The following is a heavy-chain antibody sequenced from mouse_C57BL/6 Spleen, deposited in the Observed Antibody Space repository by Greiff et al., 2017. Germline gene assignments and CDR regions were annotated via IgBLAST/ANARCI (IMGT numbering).Heavy chain of an antibody. CDR1: GYTFTSYW. D-gene: IGHD2-2*01. Sequence: VQLQQSGAELAKPGASVKLSCKASGYTFTSYWMHWVKQRPGQGLEWIGYINPSSGYTKYNQKFKDKATLTADKSSSTAYMQLSSLTYEDSAVYYCARLGRIYYGYDGGVYFDYWGQGTTLTVAS. CDR3: ARLGRIYYGYDGGVYFDY. CDR2: INPSSGYT. J-gene: IGHJ2*01. V-gene: IGHV1-7*01.